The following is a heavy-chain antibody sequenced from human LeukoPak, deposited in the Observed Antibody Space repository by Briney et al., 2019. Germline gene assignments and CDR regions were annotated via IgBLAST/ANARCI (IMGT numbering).Heavy chain of an antibody. CDR1: GFTFSSYA. J-gene: IGHJ5*02. CDR2: ISGSGGST. V-gene: IGHV3-23*01. CDR3: ARDSTTDWYHDL. Sequence: GGSLRLSCAASGFTFSSYAMSWVRQAPGKGLEWVSAISGSGGSTYYADSVKGRFTNSRDNSKNTLFLQMNSLRAEDTAVYYCARDSTTDWYHDLWGQGTLVTVSS. D-gene: IGHD3-9*01.